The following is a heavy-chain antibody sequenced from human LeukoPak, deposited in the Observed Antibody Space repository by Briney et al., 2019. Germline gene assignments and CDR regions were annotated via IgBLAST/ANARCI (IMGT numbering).Heavy chain of an antibody. Sequence: GESLKTSCKGSGYDFTTYWIGWVRQMPGKGLGWMGLIYPGDSYTRYSPYFQGPVTISDDKSISTSYLQWSSLKASDSAMYYCARLSRSGFYPQEYWGQGTLVTVSS. J-gene: IGHJ4*02. CDR1: GYDFTTYW. V-gene: IGHV5-51*01. D-gene: IGHD3-3*01. CDR3: ARLSRSGFYPQEY. CDR2: IYPGDSYT.